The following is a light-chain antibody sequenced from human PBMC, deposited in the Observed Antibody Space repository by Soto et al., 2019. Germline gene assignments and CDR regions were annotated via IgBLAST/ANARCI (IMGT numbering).Light chain of an antibody. Sequence: QSALTQPPSVSGSPGQSVAVSCTGTSSYVGSYNRVSWYQQPPGTAPKLMIYDVSNRPSGVPDRFSGSKSGNTASLNISGLKAEDAADYYCRSFTSSTTYVFGTGTKLTV. CDR2: DVS. CDR3: RSFTSSTTYV. CDR1: SSYVGSYNR. J-gene: IGLJ1*01. V-gene: IGLV2-18*02.